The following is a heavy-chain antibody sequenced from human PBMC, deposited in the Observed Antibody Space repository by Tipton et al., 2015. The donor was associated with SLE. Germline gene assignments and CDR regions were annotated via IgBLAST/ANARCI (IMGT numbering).Heavy chain of an antibody. Sequence: SLRLSCAASRFTFSTYAMSWVRQAPGKGLEWVSAISGSGESTYFADSVKGRFTISRDNSENTLYLQMNSLRAEDTAIYYCAKEGDDSSGYHFDSRGQGTLVTVSS. V-gene: IGHV3-23*01. J-gene: IGHJ4*02. CDR1: RFTFSTYA. CDR3: AKEGDDSSGYHFDS. CDR2: ISGSGEST. D-gene: IGHD3-22*01.